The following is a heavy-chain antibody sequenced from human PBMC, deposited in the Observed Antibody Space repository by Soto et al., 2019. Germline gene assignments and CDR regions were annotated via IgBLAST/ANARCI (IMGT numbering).Heavy chain of an antibody. CDR2: IKSKKDGGAR. Sequence: EVQVVESGGDLVEPGGSLRLSCETSGFMFSSAWMSWVRQXXGKGLEWVARIKSKKDGGARDYAAPVNGRFSISRDDSKSTVYLQMNSLRAEDTALYYCVEGWNDFWGQGTLVTVSS. V-gene: IGHV3-15*01. CDR1: GFMFSSAW. D-gene: IGHD1-1*01. CDR3: VEGWNDF. J-gene: IGHJ4*02.